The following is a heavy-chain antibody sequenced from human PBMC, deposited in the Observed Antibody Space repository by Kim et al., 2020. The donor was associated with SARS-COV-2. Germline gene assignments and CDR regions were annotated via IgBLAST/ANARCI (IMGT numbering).Heavy chain of an antibody. J-gene: IGHJ4*02. Sequence: ADSVKSRFTISRDNSKNTLYLQMNSLRAEDTAVYYCARDGSGSYYNVGDYWGQGTLVTISS. V-gene: IGHV3-30*01. D-gene: IGHD3-10*01. CDR3: ARDGSGSYYNVGDY.